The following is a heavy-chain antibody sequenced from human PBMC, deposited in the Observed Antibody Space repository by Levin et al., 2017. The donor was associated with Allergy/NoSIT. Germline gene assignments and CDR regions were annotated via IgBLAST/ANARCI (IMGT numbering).Heavy chain of an antibody. CDR2: IWYDASRQ. Sequence: GGSLRLSCAASGFNFRTYGMHWVRQSPGKGLEWVSMIWYDASRQYYVDSVKGRFTISRDNSKNTLYLQMNGLRVDDTALYYCARGDFGAAAGLEPWGQGTLVTVSS. D-gene: IGHD6-13*01. CDR3: ARGDFGAAAGLEP. J-gene: IGHJ5*02. V-gene: IGHV3-33*01. CDR1: GFNFRTYG.